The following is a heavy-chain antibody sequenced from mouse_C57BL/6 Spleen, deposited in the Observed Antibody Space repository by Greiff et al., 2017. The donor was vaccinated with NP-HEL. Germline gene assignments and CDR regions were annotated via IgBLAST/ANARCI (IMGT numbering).Heavy chain of an antibody. V-gene: IGHV1-50*01. J-gene: IGHJ2*01. D-gene: IGHD1-1*01. CDR3: ARRGTPVVAHDY. CDR1: GYTFTSYW. CDR2: IDPSDSYT. Sequence: VQLQQSGAELVKPGASVKLSCKASGYTFTSYWMQWVKQRPGQGLEWIGEIDPSDSYTNYNQKFKGKATLTVDKSSITAYMQLSSLTSEDSAVFYCARRGTPVVAHDYWGQGTTLTVSS.